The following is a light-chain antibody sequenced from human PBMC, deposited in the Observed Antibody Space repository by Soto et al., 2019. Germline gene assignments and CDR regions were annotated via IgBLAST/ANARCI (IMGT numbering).Light chain of an antibody. Sequence: QSLLTQPPSAAGTPGQRATISCSGSPSNNGSNTVNWYPQLPGTAPKVLIYNDNQRPAGVPDPFAVSKSGTSASLAISGLQSEDEADDYCASWEDTLSGYVFGTGSKVTVL. CDR3: ASWEDTLSGYV. CDR1: PSNNGSNT. J-gene: IGLJ1*01. CDR2: NDN. V-gene: IGLV1-44*01.